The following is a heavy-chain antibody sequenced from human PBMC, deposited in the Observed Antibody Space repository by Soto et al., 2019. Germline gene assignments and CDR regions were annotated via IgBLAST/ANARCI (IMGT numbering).Heavy chain of an antibody. D-gene: IGHD3-3*01. Sequence: GGSLRLSCAVSGFSFGSYWMSWVRQAPGKGLEWLASIKDDGSERYYLDSVKGRFTISRDNAKDSLSLQMNSLRGEDTAFYYCARDVGPVTIFGEALSGYFDFWGQGTLVTVS. CDR1: GFSFGSYW. CDR3: ARDVGPVTIFGEALSGYFDF. V-gene: IGHV3-7*03. CDR2: IKDDGSER. J-gene: IGHJ4*02.